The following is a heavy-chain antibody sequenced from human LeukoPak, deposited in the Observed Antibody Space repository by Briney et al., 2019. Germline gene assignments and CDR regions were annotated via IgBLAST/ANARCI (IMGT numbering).Heavy chain of an antibody. V-gene: IGHV3-23*01. CDR2: IRDRGAYG. J-gene: IGHJ5*02. D-gene: IGHD2-2*01. Sequence: GGSLTLSCAASGFTFSNYAMGWVRQPPGKGREWVSTIRDRGAYGFYANSVKGRFPISRDNSNNLVYLQMNNLRAEDTAVYYCARDNIVVVPAAYTAYWFARWGEGTLVTVSS. CDR1: GFTFSNYA. CDR3: ARDNIVVVPAAYTAYWFAR.